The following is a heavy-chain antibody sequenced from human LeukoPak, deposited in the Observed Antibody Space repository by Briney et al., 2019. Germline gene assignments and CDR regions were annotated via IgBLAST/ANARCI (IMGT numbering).Heavy chain of an antibody. Sequence: SETLSLTCAISGGSISSSNWWTWVRQPPGKGLEWVGEIYLRGNTNYNPSLESRVTISVDESKTQLSLRLESVTAADTAVYYCARDSEDYGGLGFDYWGQGTLVTVSS. CDR3: ARDSEDYGGLGFDY. D-gene: IGHD4-23*01. CDR2: IYLRGNT. J-gene: IGHJ4*02. V-gene: IGHV4-4*02. CDR1: GGSISSSNW.